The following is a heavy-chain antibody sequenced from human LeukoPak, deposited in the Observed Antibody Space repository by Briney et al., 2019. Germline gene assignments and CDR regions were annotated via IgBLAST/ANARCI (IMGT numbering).Heavy chain of an antibody. CDR1: GFTFSSYG. J-gene: IGHJ4*02. CDR3: ARGYGYTFDY. V-gene: IGHV3-30*03. CDR2: ISYDGNNK. Sequence: GGSLRLSCAASGFTFSSYGVHWVRQAPGKGLEWVAVISYDGNNKYYADSVKGRFTISRDNSKNTLYLQMNSLRAEDTAVYYCARGYGYTFDYWGQGTLVTVSS. D-gene: IGHD5-24*01.